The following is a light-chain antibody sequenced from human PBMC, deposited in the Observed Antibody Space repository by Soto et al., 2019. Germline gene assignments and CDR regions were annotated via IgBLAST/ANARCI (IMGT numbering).Light chain of an antibody. V-gene: IGKV3-20*01. CDR2: GAS. J-gene: IGKJ3*01. Sequence: EIVLTQSPGTLSLSPGERATLSFRASQSVSSSYLAWYQQKPGQAPRLLIYGASSRATGIPDRFSGSGSGTDFTRTISRLEPEDIAVYYCQQYGSSPRFTFGPGTKVDIK. CDR1: QSVSSSY. CDR3: QQYGSSPRFT.